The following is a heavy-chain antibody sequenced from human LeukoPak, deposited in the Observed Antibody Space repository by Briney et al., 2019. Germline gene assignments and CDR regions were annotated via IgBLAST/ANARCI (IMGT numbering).Heavy chain of an antibody. V-gene: IGHV1-18*01. Sequence: ASVKVSCKASGYTFTSYGISWVRQAPGQGLEWMGWISAYNGNTNYAQKLQGRVAMTTDTSTSTAYMELRSLRSEDTAVYYCATIRYYYDSSGYHPGDYWGQGTLVTVSS. CDR2: ISAYNGNT. CDR1: GYTFTSYG. CDR3: ATIRYYYDSSGYHPGDY. D-gene: IGHD3-22*01. J-gene: IGHJ4*02.